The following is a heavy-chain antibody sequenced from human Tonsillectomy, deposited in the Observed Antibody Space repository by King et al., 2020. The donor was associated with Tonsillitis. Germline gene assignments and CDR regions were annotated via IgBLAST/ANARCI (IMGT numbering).Heavy chain of an antibody. Sequence: TLKESGPALVKPTQTLTLTCTFSGFSLTTSEMSVSWFRQPPGKALEWLALIDWEHDKYYNASLKTRLTISKDTSKNQVVLTMTNMDPVDTATYYCARTGGDSYGYLGWFDPWGQGTLVTVPS. CDR3: ARTGGDSYGYLGWFDP. V-gene: IGHV2-70*01. CDR2: IDWEHDK. D-gene: IGHD5-18*01. CDR1: GFSLTTSEMS. J-gene: IGHJ5*02.